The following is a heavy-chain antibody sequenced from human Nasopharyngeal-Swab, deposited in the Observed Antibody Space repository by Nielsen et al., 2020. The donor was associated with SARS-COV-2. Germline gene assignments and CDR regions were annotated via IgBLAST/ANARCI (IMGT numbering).Heavy chain of an antibody. V-gene: IGHV3-33*01. D-gene: IGHD5-18*01. CDR3: ARGWSYGNDY. CDR2: IWYDGSNK. Sequence: GESLKISCVASGFTFSNYGMHWVRQTPGKGLEWVAVIWYDGSNKDYADSVKGRFTISRDNSKNTLYLQMNSLRAEDTAVYYCARGWSYGNDYWCQGTLVTVSS. J-gene: IGHJ4*02. CDR1: GFTFSNYG.